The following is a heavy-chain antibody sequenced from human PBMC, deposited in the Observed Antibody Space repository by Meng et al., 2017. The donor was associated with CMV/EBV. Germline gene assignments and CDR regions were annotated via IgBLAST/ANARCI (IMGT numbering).Heavy chain of an antibody. Sequence: GGSLRLSCAASGFTFSGSAMHWVRQASGKGLEWVGRIRSKANSYATAYAASVKGRFTISRDDSKNTAYLQTNSLKTEDTAVYYCTRRLMSRGGLIDYWGQGTLVTVSS. D-gene: IGHD5/OR15-5a*01. V-gene: IGHV3-73*01. CDR2: IRSKANSYAT. CDR3: TRRLMSRGGLIDY. CDR1: GFTFSGSA. J-gene: IGHJ4*02.